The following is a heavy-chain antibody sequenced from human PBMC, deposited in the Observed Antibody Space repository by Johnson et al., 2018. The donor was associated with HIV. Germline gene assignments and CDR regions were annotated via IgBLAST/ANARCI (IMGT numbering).Heavy chain of an antibody. CDR2: IRYDGSNK. D-gene: IGHD5-24*01. V-gene: IGHV3-30*02. J-gene: IGHJ3*02. CDR3: AKDRSRLHDAFDI. Sequence: QVQLVESGGGVVQPGGYLRLSCAASGFEFSNYGMHWVRQAPGKGLEWVAFIRYDGSNKYYADYVKGRFTISRDNSKHTLYLQMNTLGAEDTAVYYCAKDRSRLHDAFDIWGQGTMVTVSS. CDR1: GFEFSNYG.